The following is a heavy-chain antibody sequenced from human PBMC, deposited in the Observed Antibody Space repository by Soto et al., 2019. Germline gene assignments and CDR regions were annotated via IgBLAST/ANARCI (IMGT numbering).Heavy chain of an antibody. D-gene: IGHD6-19*01. CDR1: GFTFSSYG. CDR3: ARDFSSGWPYGMDV. V-gene: IGHV3-33*01. J-gene: IGHJ6*02. CDR2: IWYDGSNK. Sequence: GGSLRLSCAASGFTFSSYGMHWVRQAPGKGLEWVAVIWYDGSNKYYADSVKGRFTISRDNSKNTLYLQMNSLRAEDTAVYYCARDFSSGWPYGMDVWGQGTTVTVSS.